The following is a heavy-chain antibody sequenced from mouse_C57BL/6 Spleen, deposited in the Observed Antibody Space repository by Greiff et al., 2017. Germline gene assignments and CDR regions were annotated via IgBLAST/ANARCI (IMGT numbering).Heavy chain of an antibody. CDR2: INPNNGGT. D-gene: IGHD4-1*01. Sequence: EVQLQESGPELVKPGASVKMSCKASGYTFTDYNMHWVKQSPGKSLEWIGYINPNNGGTSYNQKFKGKATLTVNKSSSTAYMELRSLTSEDSAVYYCARNWYYAMDYWGQGTSVTVSS. J-gene: IGHJ4*01. CDR1: GYTFTDYN. CDR3: ARNWYYAMDY. V-gene: IGHV1-22*01.